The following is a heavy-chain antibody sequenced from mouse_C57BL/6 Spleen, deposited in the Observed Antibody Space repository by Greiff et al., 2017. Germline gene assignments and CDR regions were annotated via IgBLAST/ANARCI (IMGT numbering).Heavy chain of an antibody. V-gene: IGHV1-52*01. CDR3: ARGGTGTEKDY. Sequence: QVQLQQPGAELVRPGSSVKLSCKASGYTFTSYWMHWVKQRPIQGLEWIGNIDPSDSETHYNQKFKDKATLTVDKSSSTAYMQLSSLTSEDSAVYYCARGGTGTEKDYWGQGTTLTVSS. CDR1: GYTFTSYW. CDR2: IDPSDSET. D-gene: IGHD4-1*01. J-gene: IGHJ2*01.